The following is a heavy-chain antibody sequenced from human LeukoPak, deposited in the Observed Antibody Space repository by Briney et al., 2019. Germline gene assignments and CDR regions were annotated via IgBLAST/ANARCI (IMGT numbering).Heavy chain of an antibody. J-gene: IGHJ6*02. V-gene: IGHV3-30-3*01. CDR1: GFTFSSYA. CDR2: ISYDGSNK. CDR3: ARELLRGDENYYYGMDV. D-gene: IGHD2-15*01. Sequence: GGSLRLSCAASGFTFSSYATHWVRQAPGKGLEWVAVISYDGSNKYYADSVKGRFTISRDNSKNTLYLQMNSLRAEDTAVYYCARELLRGDENYYYGMDVWGQGTTVTVSS.